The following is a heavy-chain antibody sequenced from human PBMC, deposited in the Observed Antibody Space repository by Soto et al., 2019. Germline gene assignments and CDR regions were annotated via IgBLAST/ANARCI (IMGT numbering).Heavy chain of an antibody. V-gene: IGHV4-31*01. J-gene: IGHJ3*02. Sequence: QVQLQESGPGLVKPSQTLSLTCTVSGGSISSGGYYWSWIRQHPGQGLEWVGYIYYSGSTYYNPSIMILVTISVDTSKIPFSLKRSSVTAADTAVYSCARGSYAVVVPAVGASAFDIWGQGTMVTVSS. CDR3: ARGSYAVVVPAVGASAFDI. CDR2: IYYSGST. CDR1: GGSISSGGYY. D-gene: IGHD2-2*01.